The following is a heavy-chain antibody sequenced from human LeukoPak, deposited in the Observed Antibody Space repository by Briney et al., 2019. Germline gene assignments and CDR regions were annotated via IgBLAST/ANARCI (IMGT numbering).Heavy chain of an antibody. Sequence: SVKVSCKASGGTFSSYAISWVRQAPGQGLEWMGGIIPIFGTANYAQKSQGRVTITADKSTSTAYMELSSLRSEDTAVYYCASRVGATTNYYYMDVWGKGTTVTVSS. J-gene: IGHJ6*03. CDR3: ASRVGATTNYYYMDV. V-gene: IGHV1-69*06. CDR1: GGTFSSYA. D-gene: IGHD1-26*01. CDR2: IIPIFGTA.